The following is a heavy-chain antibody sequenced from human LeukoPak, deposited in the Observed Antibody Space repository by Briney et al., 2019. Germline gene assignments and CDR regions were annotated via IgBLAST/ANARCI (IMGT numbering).Heavy chain of an antibody. CDR3: ARGPYYYYMDV. Sequence: ASVKVSCKASGYTFTGYYMHWVRQAPGQGLEWMGWINPSSGGTNYAQKFQGRVTMTRDTSISTAYMELSRLRSDDTAVYYCARGPYYYYMDVWGKGTTVTVSS. CDR1: GYTFTGYY. J-gene: IGHJ6*03. CDR2: INPSSGGT. V-gene: IGHV1-2*02.